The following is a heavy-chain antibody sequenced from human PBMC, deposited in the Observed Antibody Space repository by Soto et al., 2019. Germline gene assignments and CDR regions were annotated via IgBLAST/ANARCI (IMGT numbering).Heavy chain of an antibody. CDR3: ARGPAYSSGWYSGDYFDY. V-gene: IGHV3-53*04. CDR2: IYSGGST. Sequence: EVQLVESGGGLVQPGGSLRLSCAASGFTVSSNYMSWVRQAPGKGLEWVSVIYSGGSTYYADSVKGRFTISRHNSKNTLYLQMNRLRAEDTAVYYCARGPAYSSGWYSGDYFDYWGQGTLVTVSS. J-gene: IGHJ4*02. CDR1: GFTVSSNY. D-gene: IGHD6-19*01.